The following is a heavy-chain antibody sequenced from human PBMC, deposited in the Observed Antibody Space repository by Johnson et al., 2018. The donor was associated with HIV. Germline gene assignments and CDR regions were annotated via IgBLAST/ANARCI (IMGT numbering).Heavy chain of an antibody. CDR3: SKDRWELFWGGGEASHDAFDI. J-gene: IGHJ3*02. CDR1: GFTFDDYA. CDR2: ISGSGGRT. V-gene: IGHV3-23*04. Sequence: VHLVESGGGLVQPGRSLRLSCAASGFTFDDYAMSWVRQAPGKGLEWVSAISGSGGRTNYADSVKGRFTISRDNSENTLYLQMSSLRAEDTALYYCSKDRWELFWGGGEASHDAFDIWGQGTMVTVSS. D-gene: IGHD1-26*01.